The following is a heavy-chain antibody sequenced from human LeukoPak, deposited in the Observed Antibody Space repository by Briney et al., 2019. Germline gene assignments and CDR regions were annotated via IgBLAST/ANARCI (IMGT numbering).Heavy chain of an antibody. CDR3: ARAPSEIGGYYPEYFRH. CDR2: IKSDGST. D-gene: IGHD3-22*01. Sequence: GGSLRLSCAASGFTFSSYWMHWVRQAPGKGLVWVSRIKSDGSTNYADSAKGRFTISRDNAKNTVSLQMNSLRAEDTGVYYCARAPSEIGGYYPEYFRHWGQGTLVTVSS. J-gene: IGHJ1*01. CDR1: GFTFSSYW. V-gene: IGHV3-74*01.